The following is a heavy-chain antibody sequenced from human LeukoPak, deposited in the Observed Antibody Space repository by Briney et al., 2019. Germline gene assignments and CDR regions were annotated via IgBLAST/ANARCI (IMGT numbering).Heavy chain of an antibody. J-gene: IGHJ6*03. CDR2: INSSSSYI. D-gene: IGHD1-26*01. CDR3: ARATWDPNYYYYMDV. CDR1: GFTFSSYT. V-gene: IGHV3-21*01. Sequence: PGGSLRLSCAASGFTFSSYTMKWVRQAPGKGLEWVSSINSSSSYIYYADSVKGRFTISRDNAKNSLFLQMNSLRAEDTAVYFCARATWDPNYYYYMDVWGKGTTVTISS.